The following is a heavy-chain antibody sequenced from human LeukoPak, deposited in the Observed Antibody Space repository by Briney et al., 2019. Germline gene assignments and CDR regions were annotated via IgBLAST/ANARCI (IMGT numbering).Heavy chain of an antibody. CDR3: AKVEYDMFFDY. CDR1: GVTLSNYA. Sequence: GGSLRLSCVASGVTLSNYAMSWARQAPGKGLEWVSGISSSGSGGNTYYADSVKGRFTISRDSSRNTLFLHMNTLRAEDTAIYYCAKVEYDMFFDYWGQGTLVTVSS. V-gene: IGHV3-23*01. CDR2: ISSSGSGGNT. J-gene: IGHJ4*02. D-gene: IGHD1-1*01.